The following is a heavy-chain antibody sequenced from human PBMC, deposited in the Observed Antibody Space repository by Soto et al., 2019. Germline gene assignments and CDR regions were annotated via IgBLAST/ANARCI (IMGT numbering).Heavy chain of an antibody. Sequence: SETLSLTCTVSGGSVSSGNYYWSWIRQPPGKGLEWIAYIYYSGSTYYNPSLKSRVTISLDTSKNQFSLKLSSVTAADTAVYYCARGSSGYYVLNWFDPWGQGTLVTVSS. V-gene: IGHV4-61*01. J-gene: IGHJ5*02. CDR2: IYYSGST. CDR3: ARGSSGYYVLNWFDP. CDR1: GGSVSSGNYY. D-gene: IGHD3-22*01.